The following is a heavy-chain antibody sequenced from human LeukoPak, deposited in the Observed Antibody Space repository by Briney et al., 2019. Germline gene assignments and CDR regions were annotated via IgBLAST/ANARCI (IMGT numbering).Heavy chain of an antibody. CDR2: IYYSGST. CDR1: GGSISSYY. CDR3: ARLGLYYGMDV. D-gene: IGHD3/OR15-3a*01. V-gene: IGHV4-59*08. J-gene: IGHJ6*02. Sequence: SETLSLTCTVSGGSISSYYWSWIRQPPGKGLEWIGYIYYSGSTNYNPSLKSRVTISVDTPKNQFSLKLSSVTAADTAVYYCARLGLYYGMDVWGQGTTVTVSS.